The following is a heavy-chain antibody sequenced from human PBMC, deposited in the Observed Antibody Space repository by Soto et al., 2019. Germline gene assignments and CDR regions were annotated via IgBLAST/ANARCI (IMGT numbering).Heavy chain of an antibody. J-gene: IGHJ4*02. V-gene: IGHV1-2*02. Sequence: QVQLVQSGAEVKKPGASVKVSCKASGYAFTGYYMHWVRQAPGQGLEWMGWINPNSGGTNYAQKFQGRVTMTRDTSISTAYMELSRLRSDDTAVYYCARARYSSGYYYVGGYFDYWGQGTLVTVSS. CDR2: INPNSGGT. D-gene: IGHD3-22*01. CDR1: GYAFTGYY. CDR3: ARARYSSGYYYVGGYFDY.